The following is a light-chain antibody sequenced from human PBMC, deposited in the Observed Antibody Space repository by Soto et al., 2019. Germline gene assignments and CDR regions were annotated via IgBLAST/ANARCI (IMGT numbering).Light chain of an antibody. Sequence: EIVLTQSPDTLSLSPGERATLSCRASQSISSTYLGWYQQKPGQPPRLLIYGASSRATGIPDRFSGTGSGTDFTLTISRLEPEDFAVYFCQQYDTSPPMYTFGQGTKLEIK. CDR1: QSISSTY. J-gene: IGKJ2*01. V-gene: IGKV3-20*01. CDR2: GAS. CDR3: QQYDTSPPMYT.